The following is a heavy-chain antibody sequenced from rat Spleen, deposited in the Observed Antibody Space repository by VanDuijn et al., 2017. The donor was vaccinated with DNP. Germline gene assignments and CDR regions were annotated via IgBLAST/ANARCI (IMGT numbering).Heavy chain of an antibody. D-gene: IGHD1-4*01. CDR2: IIYDGSRT. J-gene: IGHJ3*01. CDR1: GFSFRDYD. Sequence: EVQLVESGGGLVQPGRSLKLSCAASGFSFRDYDMAWVRQAPKKGLEWVATIIYDGSRTYYRDSVKGRFTISRHNAKTTLYLQMDSLRSEDTATYYCVTSPGPNWFAHWGQGTLVTVSS. V-gene: IGHV5S10*01. CDR3: VTSPGPNWFAH.